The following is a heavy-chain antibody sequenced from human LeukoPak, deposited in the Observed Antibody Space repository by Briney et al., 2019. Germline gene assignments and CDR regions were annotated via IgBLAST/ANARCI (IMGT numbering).Heavy chain of an antibody. CDR2: ISYDGNTI. Sequence: PGRSLRLSCAASGFSFSSYGMHWGRQAPGKGLGWLTVISYDGNTIYYADSVKGRFTISRDNSKNTLYLQMNSLRIEDTAVYYCAKDLSVVGAHDSFDVWGQGTMVTVSS. V-gene: IGHV3-30*18. D-gene: IGHD1-26*01. J-gene: IGHJ3*01. CDR3: AKDLSVVGAHDSFDV. CDR1: GFSFSSYG.